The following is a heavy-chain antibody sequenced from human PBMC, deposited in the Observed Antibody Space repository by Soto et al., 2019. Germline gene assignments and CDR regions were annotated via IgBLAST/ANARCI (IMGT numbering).Heavy chain of an antibody. CDR2: IIPLLDVT. CDR3: ARDSGTVGYDDS. D-gene: IGHD3-10*01. V-gene: IGHV1-69*08. Sequence: QVQLVQSGAEVKKPGSSVKVSCKASGGTFSTYTINWVRQAPGQGLEWMGRIIPLLDVTNNAQRFQGRVTITADKSTSTVYMELTSLTSQDTAVYYCARDSGTVGYDDSGGQGTLVTVSS. J-gene: IGHJ4*02. CDR1: GGTFSTYT.